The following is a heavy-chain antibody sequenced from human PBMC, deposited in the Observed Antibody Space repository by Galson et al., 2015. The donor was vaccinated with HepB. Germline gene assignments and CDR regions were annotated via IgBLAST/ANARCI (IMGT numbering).Heavy chain of an antibody. V-gene: IGHV3-33*08. CDR2: TWHDGSNS. CDR1: GFIFSSYS. CDR3: AREAHIAAPASFDY. J-gene: IGHJ4*02. Sequence: SLRLSCAASGFIFSSYSMHWVRQVPGKGLEWVALTWHDGSNSFYAASVRGRFTIARDNSQNTLYLHMTNLRAEDTALYYCAREAHIAAPASFDYWGQGTLVTVSS. D-gene: IGHD6-25*01.